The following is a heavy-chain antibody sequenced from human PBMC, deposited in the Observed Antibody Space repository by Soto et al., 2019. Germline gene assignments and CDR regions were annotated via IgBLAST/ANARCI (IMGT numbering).Heavy chain of an antibody. D-gene: IGHD3-22*01. CDR1: GFIFSYYS. V-gene: IGHV3-48*02. J-gene: IGHJ6*02. Sequence: QHGGSLRLSCTPSGFIFSYYSMNWVRKAPGKGLEWISYITTTSSTMYYADSVKGRFTISRDNAKNSLYLQMNSLRDEDTAVYYCARDSSGRQYYGMDVWGQGTTVTVSS. CDR3: ARDSSGRQYYGMDV. CDR2: ITTTSSTM.